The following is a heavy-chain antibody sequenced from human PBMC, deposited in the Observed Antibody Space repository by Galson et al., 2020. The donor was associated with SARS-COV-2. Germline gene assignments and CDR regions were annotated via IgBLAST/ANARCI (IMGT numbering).Heavy chain of an antibody. J-gene: IGHJ6*03. CDR1: GFTFNTYA. CDR3: ARRPNDAGFMFYLDF. Sequence: GGSLRLSCAASGFTFNTYAMHWVRQAPGTGLEWVSTISHSGATTYYVDSVKGRFTISRDNSQNTLALQMNSLRAEDTAVYLCARRPNDAGFMFYLDFWGKGTTVTISS. CDR2: ISHSGATT. V-gene: IGHV3-23*01. D-gene: IGHD3-10*01.